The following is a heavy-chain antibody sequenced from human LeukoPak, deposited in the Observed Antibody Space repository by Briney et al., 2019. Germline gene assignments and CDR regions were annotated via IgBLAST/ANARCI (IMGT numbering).Heavy chain of an antibody. J-gene: IGHJ6*03. CDR1: SGSISTSNYY. V-gene: IGHV4-61*05. Sequence: SETLSLTCTVSSGSISTSNYYWGWIRQPPGKGLEWIGNIFYSGSTTYNPSLKSRVTISVDTSKNQFSLKLSSVTAADTAVYYCARAVEGGYSSSSWGYYYYMDVWGKGTTVTVSS. CDR2: IFYSGST. D-gene: IGHD6-6*01. CDR3: ARAVEGGYSSSSWGYYYYMDV.